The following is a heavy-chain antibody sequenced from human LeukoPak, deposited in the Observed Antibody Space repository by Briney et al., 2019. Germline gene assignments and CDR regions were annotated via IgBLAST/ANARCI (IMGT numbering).Heavy chain of an antibody. Sequence: SETLSLTCTVSGGSISSYYWSWIRQPPGKGLEWIGYIYYSGSTNYNPSLKSRVTISVDTSKNQFSLKLSSVTAADTAVYYCARDQSAAAVGTFDYWGQGTLVTVSS. CDR2: IYYSGST. J-gene: IGHJ4*02. V-gene: IGHV4-59*12. CDR1: GGSISSYY. D-gene: IGHD6-13*01. CDR3: ARDQSAAAVGTFDY.